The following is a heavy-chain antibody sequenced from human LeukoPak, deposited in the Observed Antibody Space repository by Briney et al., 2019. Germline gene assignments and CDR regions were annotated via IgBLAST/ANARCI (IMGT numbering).Heavy chain of an antibody. Sequence: GGSLRLSCAASGFALSSYGMYWVRQTPDKGLEWVAYSRRDGTYVNYADSMKGRFIISRDNSKNTLGLQMNSLRVEDTALYYCASGGPTRGTLASWGQGTLVPVSS. V-gene: IGHV3-30*02. D-gene: IGHD1-26*01. J-gene: IGHJ4*02. CDR2: SRRDGTYV. CDR3: ASGGPTRGTLAS. CDR1: GFALSSYG.